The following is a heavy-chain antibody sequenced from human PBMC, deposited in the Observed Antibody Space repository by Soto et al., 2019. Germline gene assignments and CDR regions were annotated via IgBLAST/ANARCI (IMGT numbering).Heavy chain of an antibody. CDR1: GGSISSGGHY. V-gene: IGHV4-31*03. CDR2: IYYSGST. J-gene: IGHJ6*02. Sequence: SETLSLPCTVSGGSISSGGHYWNWIRQHPGKGLEWIGYIYYSGSTYYNPSLKSRVTISVDTSKNQFSLNLSSVTAADTAVYYCARDQAYDYTSPGDYYYYGMDVWGQGTTVTVSS. CDR3: ARDQAYDYTSPGDYYYYGMDV. D-gene: IGHD4-4*01.